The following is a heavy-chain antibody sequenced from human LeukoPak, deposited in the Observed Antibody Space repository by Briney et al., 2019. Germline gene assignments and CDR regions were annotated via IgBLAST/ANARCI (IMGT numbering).Heavy chain of an antibody. CDR1: GYTFTAYY. J-gene: IGHJ3*02. V-gene: IGHV1-2*02. Sequence: ASVKVSCRASGYTFTAYYIHWVRQAPGQGLEWMGWINPNSGDTTLPQRFQGRVTMTRDTSIITAYMEVSSLTSDDTGMYYCARGPSLGLDIWGQGTMVTVSS. CDR3: ARGPSLGLDI. D-gene: IGHD1-26*01. CDR2: INPNSGDT.